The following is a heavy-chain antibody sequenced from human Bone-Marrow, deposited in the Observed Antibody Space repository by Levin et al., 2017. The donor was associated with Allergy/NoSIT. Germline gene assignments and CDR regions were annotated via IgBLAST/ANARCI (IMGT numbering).Heavy chain of an antibody. V-gene: IGHV1-2*02. J-gene: IGHJ3*02. Sequence: GESLKISCKASGYTFTGYYMHWVRQAPGQGLEWMGWINPNSGGTNYAQKFQGRVTMTRDTSISTAYMELSRLRSDDTAVYYCARAGDHIVVVPAAMGDAFDIWGQGTMVTVSS. D-gene: IGHD2-2*01. CDR3: ARAGDHIVVVPAAMGDAFDI. CDR2: INPNSGGT. CDR1: GYTFTGYY.